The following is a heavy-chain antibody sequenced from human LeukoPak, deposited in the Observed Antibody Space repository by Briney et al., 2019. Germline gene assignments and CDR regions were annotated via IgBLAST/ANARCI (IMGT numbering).Heavy chain of an antibody. D-gene: IGHD5-12*01. CDR3: ARLGLRFRNWFDP. J-gene: IGHJ5*02. CDR1: GGSISSYY. Sequence: SETLSLTCTVSGGSISSYYWSWIRQPPGKGLEWIGYIYTSGSTNYIPSLKSRVTISVDTSKNQFSLKLSSVTAADTAVYYCARLGLRFRNWFDPWGQGTLVTVSS. CDR2: IYTSGST. V-gene: IGHV4-4*09.